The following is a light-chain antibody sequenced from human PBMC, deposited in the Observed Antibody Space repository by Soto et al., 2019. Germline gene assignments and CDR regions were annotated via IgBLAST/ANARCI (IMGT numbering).Light chain of an antibody. CDR3: QVWASTAEFFV. CDR1: KIGSKI. V-gene: IGLV3-21*02. Sequence: SYERSHPPSASLAPGHMAKITCGGDKIGSKIVHWYKQRPGQAPVAVVFDATDRPSGIPDRISASRSGDTATLTISRVDAGDEADYYCQVWASTAEFFVFGSGTKVTAL. J-gene: IGLJ1*01. CDR2: DAT.